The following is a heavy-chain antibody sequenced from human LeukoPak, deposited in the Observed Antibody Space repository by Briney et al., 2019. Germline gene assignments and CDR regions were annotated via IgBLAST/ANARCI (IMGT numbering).Heavy chain of an antibody. V-gene: IGHV3-7*03. Sequence: GGSLTVSCAHSVLPFNIYWVFWVRQAPGRGLERVDNIKPDVGAKSYVDSVRGRFTISRYNTKESLLLQINSPGADATAVYYCARGLRWPDFWGQGTLVTVSS. CDR3: ARGLRWPDF. CDR1: VLPFNIYW. J-gene: IGHJ4*02. CDR2: IKPDVGAK. D-gene: IGHD4-23*01.